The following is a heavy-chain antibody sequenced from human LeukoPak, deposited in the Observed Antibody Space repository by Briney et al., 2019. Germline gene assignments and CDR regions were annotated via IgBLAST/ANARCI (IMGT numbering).Heavy chain of an antibody. CDR1: GFTFNNYA. J-gene: IGHJ4*02. V-gene: IGHV3-23*01. Sequence: GGSLRLSCAASGFTFNNYAMNWVRQAPGKGLEWVSSISGSGETTYYADSAKGRFTISRDNSQNTLYLQMNSLRAEDTAVYYCARDYADYVGYFFFDYWGQGTLVTVSS. CDR2: ISGSGETT. CDR3: ARDYADYVGYFFFDY. D-gene: IGHD4-17*01.